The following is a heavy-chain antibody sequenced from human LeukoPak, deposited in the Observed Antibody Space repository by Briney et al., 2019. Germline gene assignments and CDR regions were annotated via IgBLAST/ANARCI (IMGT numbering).Heavy chain of an antibody. D-gene: IGHD3-16*01. CDR3: ARFQHYYYYCMDV. Sequence: GGSLRLSCAASGFTVSSNYMSWVRQAPGKGLEWVSVIYSGGSTYYADSVKGRFTISRDNSKNTLYLQMNSLRAEDTAVYYCARFQHYYYYCMDVWGQGTTVTVSS. V-gene: IGHV3-66*02. CDR2: IYSGGST. J-gene: IGHJ6*02. CDR1: GFTVSSNY.